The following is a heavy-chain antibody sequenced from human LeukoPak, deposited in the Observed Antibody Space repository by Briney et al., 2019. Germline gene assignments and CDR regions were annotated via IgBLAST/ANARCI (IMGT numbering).Heavy chain of an antibody. CDR2: ICSSGGTI. V-gene: IGHV3-48*03. J-gene: IGHJ4*02. CDR3: ARASFSSSWSYFFDY. Sequence: PGGSLRLSREASGFIFSSYEKNWVRQAPGGGLVGGSYICSSGGTIFHADSVKGRFNISRDNAKNSVFLQISSLRVEDTAIYYCARASFSSSWSYFFDYWGQGTLVTVSS. CDR1: GFIFSSYE. D-gene: IGHD6-13*01.